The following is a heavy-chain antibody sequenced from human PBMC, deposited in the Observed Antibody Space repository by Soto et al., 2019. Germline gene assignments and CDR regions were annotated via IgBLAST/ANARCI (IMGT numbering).Heavy chain of an antibody. D-gene: IGHD6-13*01. V-gene: IGHV3-23*01. J-gene: IGHJ6*02. Sequence: PGGSLRLSCAASGFTFSSYAMSWVRQAPGKGLEWVSAISGSGGSTYYADSVKGRFTISRDNSKNTLYLQMNSLRAEDTAVYYCAKDPSYSSSWPYYYYYGMDVWGQGTTVTVSS. CDR2: ISGSGGST. CDR3: AKDPSYSSSWPYYYYYGMDV. CDR1: GFTFSSYA.